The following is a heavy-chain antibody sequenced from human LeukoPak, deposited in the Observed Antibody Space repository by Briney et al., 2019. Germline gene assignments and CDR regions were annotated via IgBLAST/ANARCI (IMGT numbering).Heavy chain of an antibody. Sequence: ASAKVSCKASGYTFTSYDINWVRQATGQGLEWMGWMNPNSGNTGYAQKFQGRVTMTRNTSISTAYMELSSLRSEDTAVYYCASEAVAVIGSLGDYYYYYGMDVWGQGTTVTVSS. J-gene: IGHJ6*02. CDR3: ASEAVAVIGSLGDYYYYYGMDV. V-gene: IGHV1-8*01. CDR1: GYTFTSYD. CDR2: MNPNSGNT. D-gene: IGHD6-19*01.